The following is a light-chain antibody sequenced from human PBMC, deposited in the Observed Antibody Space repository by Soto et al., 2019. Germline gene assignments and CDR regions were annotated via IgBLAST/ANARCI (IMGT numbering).Light chain of an antibody. V-gene: IGKV1-5*03. CDR2: KAS. J-gene: IGKJ1*01. CDR3: QQYNTYSWT. CDR1: QNINTY. Sequence: DIQMTQSPSSLSGSVGDRLTITGRASQNINTYLNWYQQRPGKGPTLLIYKASRLESGVPSRFSGSGSGTEFALTISSLQPADFATYYCQQYNTYSWTFGQGTKVDI.